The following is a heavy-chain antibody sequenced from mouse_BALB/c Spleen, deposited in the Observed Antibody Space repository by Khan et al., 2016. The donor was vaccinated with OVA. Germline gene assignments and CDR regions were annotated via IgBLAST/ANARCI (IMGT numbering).Heavy chain of an antibody. CDR2: ISDGGSYN. V-gene: IGHV5-4*02. CDR3: ARDDGYYLYLAY. Sequence: EVELVESGGGLVTPAGTLKLSCAASGFTFSDYYMYWVRQPPEKRLEWVATISDGGSYNYYPDSETGRFIICRDNAKNNLYLQMSSLKSEDKAMYYCARDDGYYLYLAYWGQGTLVTVSA. J-gene: IGHJ3*01. D-gene: IGHD2-3*01. CDR1: GFTFSDYY.